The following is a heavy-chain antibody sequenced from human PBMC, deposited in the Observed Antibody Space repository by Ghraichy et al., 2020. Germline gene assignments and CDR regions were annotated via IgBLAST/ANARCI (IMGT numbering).Heavy chain of an antibody. V-gene: IGHV3-48*02. CDR3: ARAVDSYGYGPYYYYYGMDV. CDR1: GFTFSSYS. D-gene: IGHD5-18*01. J-gene: IGHJ6*02. Sequence: GESLRLSCAASGFTFSSYSMNWVRQAPGKGLEWVSYISSSSSTIYYADSVKGRFTISRDNAKNLLYLQMNSLRDEDTAVYYCARAVDSYGYGPYYYYYGMDVWGQGTTVTVSS. CDR2: ISSSSSTI.